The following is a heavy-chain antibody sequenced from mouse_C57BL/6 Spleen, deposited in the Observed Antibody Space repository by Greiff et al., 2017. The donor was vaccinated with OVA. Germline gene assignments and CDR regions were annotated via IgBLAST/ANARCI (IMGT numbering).Heavy chain of an antibody. Sequence: VQLVESGPELVKPGASVKISCKASGYTFTDYYINWVKQRPGQGLEWIGWIFPGSGSTYYNEKFKGKATLTVDKSSSTAYMLLSSLTSEDSAVYFCARSYGYLAWFAYWGQGTLVTVSA. CDR2: IFPGSGST. J-gene: IGHJ3*01. V-gene: IGHV1-75*01. CDR3: ARSYGYLAWFAY. D-gene: IGHD2-2*01. CDR1: GYTFTDYY.